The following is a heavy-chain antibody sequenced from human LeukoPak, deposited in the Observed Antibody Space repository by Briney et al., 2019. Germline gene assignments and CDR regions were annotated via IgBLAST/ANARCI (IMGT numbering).Heavy chain of an antibody. D-gene: IGHD2-15*01. J-gene: IGHJ5*02. CDR2: IYHSGST. CDR3: ARPTRGYYSGGSCYATPHGWFDP. V-gene: IGHV4-38-2*01. CDR1: GYSISSGYY. Sequence: SETLSLTCAVSGYSISSGYYWGWIRQPPGKGLEWIGSIYHSGSTYYNPSLKSRVTISVDTSKNQFSLKLSSVTAADTAVYYCARPTRGYYSGGSCYATPHGWFDPWGQGTLVTVSS.